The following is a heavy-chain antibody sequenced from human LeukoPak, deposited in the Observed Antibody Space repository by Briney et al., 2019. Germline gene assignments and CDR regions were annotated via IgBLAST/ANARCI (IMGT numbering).Heavy chain of an antibody. V-gene: IGHV3-7*01. CDR3: ARGSALLWFGATDWFDP. CDR1: GFTFSSYW. J-gene: IGHJ5*02. Sequence: PGGSLRLSCAASGFTFSSYWMSWVRQAPGKGLEWVANIKQDGSEKYYVDSVKGRFTISRDNAKNSLYLQMNSLRAEDTAVYYCARGSALLWFGATDWFDPWGQGTLVTVSS. CDR2: IKQDGSEK. D-gene: IGHD3-10*01.